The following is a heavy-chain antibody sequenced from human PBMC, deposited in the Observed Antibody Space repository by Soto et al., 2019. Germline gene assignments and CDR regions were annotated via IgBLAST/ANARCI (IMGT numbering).Heavy chain of an antibody. CDR2: INHSGST. CDR3: ARKYYDFWGGYYGGWFDP. V-gene: IGHV4-34*01. D-gene: IGHD3-3*01. CDR1: GGSFSGYY. J-gene: IGHJ5*02. Sequence: PSETLSLTCAVYGGSFSGYYWSWIRQPPGKGLEWIGEINHSGSTNYNPSLKSRVTISVDTSKNQFSLKLSSVTAADTAVYYCARKYYDFWGGYYGGWFDPWGQGTLVTVSS.